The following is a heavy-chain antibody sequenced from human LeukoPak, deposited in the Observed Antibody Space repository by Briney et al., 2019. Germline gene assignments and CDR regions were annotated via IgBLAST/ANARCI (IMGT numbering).Heavy chain of an antibody. CDR3: AKGYGDPFDY. D-gene: IGHD4-17*01. V-gene: IGHV3-7*03. CDR1: GFTFSSYA. CDR2: IKQDGSEK. J-gene: IGHJ4*02. Sequence: GGSLRLSCAATGFTFSSYAMSWVRQAPGKGLEWVANIKQDGSEKYYVDSVKGRFTISGDNAKNSLYLQMNSLRAEDTAVYYCAKGYGDPFDYWGQGTLVTVSS.